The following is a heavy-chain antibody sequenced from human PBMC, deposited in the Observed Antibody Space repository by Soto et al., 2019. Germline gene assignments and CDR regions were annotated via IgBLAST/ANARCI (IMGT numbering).Heavy chain of an antibody. CDR2: IIGSGTDT. CDR3: AKGSSGHYDSFDY. Sequence: EVQLSDSGGGSVQPGASLRLSCAASGFTFKTYTMNWVRQAPGQGLEWVSAIIGSGTDTYYADSVKGRFTISRDNSKNTLYLPMNSLRAEDTAVYYCAKGSSGHYDSFDYWGQGTLVTVSS. D-gene: IGHD3-22*01. V-gene: IGHV3-23*01. J-gene: IGHJ4*02. CDR1: GFTFKTYT.